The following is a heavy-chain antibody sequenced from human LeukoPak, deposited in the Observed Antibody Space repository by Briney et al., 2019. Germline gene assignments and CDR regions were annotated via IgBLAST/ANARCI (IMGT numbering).Heavy chain of an antibody. CDR2: IGGGGENT. D-gene: IGHD1-14*01. Sequence: GGSLRLSCAASGLTFNSYAMSWVRQAPGKGLEWVSTIGGGGENTYSADSVKGRFTISRDNSKNTVYLHVKSLRAEDTAVYFCAKVLTGSQDYWGQGTLVTVSS. V-gene: IGHV3-23*01. J-gene: IGHJ4*02. CDR1: GLTFNSYA. CDR3: AKVLTGSQDY.